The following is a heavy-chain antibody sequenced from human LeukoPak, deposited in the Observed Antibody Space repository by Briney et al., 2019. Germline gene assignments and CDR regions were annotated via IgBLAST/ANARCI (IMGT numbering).Heavy chain of an antibody. J-gene: IGHJ5*02. CDR3: ARNCDTVVVPAVPRPWFDP. V-gene: IGHV4-34*01. CDR1: GGSFSGYY. Sequence: SETLSLTCAVYGGSFSGYYWSWIRQPPGKGLEWIGEINHSGSTNYNPSLKSRVTISVDTSKNQFSLKLSSVTAVDTAAYYCARNCDTVVVPAVPRPWFDPWGQGTLVTVSS. D-gene: IGHD2-2*01. CDR2: INHSGST.